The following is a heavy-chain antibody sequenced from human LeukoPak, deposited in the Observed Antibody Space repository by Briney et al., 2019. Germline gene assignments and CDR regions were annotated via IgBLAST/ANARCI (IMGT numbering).Heavy chain of an antibody. V-gene: IGHV4-59*01. CDR3: ARYLSSGLDY. J-gene: IGHJ4*02. CDR2: IYYTGST. Sequence: SETLSLTCTVSGGSISNYYWSWIRQPPGKGLEWIGSIYYTGSTYYTPSLKSRVTISVDTSKNQFSLKLSSVTATDTAVYYCARYLSSGLDYWGQGTLVTVSS. D-gene: IGHD3-10*01. CDR1: GGSISNYY.